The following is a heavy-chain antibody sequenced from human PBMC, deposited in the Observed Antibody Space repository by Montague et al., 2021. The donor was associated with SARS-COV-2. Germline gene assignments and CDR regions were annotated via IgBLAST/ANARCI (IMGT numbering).Heavy chain of an antibody. D-gene: IGHD3-10*01. Sequence: SGSTYYNPSLKSRVTISVDTSKNQFSLKLSSVTAADTAVYYCAINVLLWFGELYYFDYWGQGTLVTVSS. J-gene: IGHJ4*02. CDR3: AINVLLWFGELYYFDY. CDR2: SGST. V-gene: IGHV4-39*01.